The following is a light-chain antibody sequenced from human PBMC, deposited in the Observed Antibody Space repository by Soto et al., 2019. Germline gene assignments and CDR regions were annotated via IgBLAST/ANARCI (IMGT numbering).Light chain of an antibody. CDR1: QSVSSGY. J-gene: IGKJ1*01. CDR3: QQYGSSPLWT. CDR2: GAS. V-gene: IGKV3-20*01. Sequence: EIVLTQSPGTLSLSPGERATLSCRASQSVSSGYLAWYQHKPGQAPRLLIYGASSRATGIPDRFSGSGSGIDFTLTISRLEPEDFAVYYCQQYGSSPLWTFGQGTKVEIK.